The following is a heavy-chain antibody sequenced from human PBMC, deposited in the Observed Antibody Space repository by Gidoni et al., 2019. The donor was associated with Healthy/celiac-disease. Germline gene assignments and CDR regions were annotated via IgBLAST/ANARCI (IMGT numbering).Heavy chain of an antibody. J-gene: IGHJ4*02. Sequence: QVQLQQSGPGLVKPPSTLSLTCAISGDSVSSHSAAWNWIRHFPSRGLEWLGRTYYRSKWYNDYAVSVKSRITINPDTSKNQFSLQLNSVTPEDTAVYYCAREGVVVVAATFDYWGQGTLVTVSS. CDR3: AREGVVVVAATFDY. V-gene: IGHV6-1*01. CDR1: GDSVSSHSAA. D-gene: IGHD2-15*01. CDR2: TYYRSKWYN.